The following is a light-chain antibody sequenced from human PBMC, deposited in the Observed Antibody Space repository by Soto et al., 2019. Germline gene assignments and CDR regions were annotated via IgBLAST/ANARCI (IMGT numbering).Light chain of an antibody. CDR2: GNS. Sequence: QSVLTQPPSVSGAPGQRVTISCTGSSSNIGAGYDVHGYQQLPGTAPKLLIYGNSNRPSGVPDRLSGSKSGTSASLAITGLQAEDEGDYYCQSYDSSLSGWVFGGGTKGTVL. J-gene: IGLJ3*02. CDR1: SSNIGAGYD. CDR3: QSYDSSLSGWV. V-gene: IGLV1-40*01.